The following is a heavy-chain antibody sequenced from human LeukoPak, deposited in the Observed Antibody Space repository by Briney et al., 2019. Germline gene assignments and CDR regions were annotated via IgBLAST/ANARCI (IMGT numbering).Heavy chain of an antibody. J-gene: IGHJ3*01. CDR3: AREIRAFDV. V-gene: IGHV1-18*01. Sequence: ASVKVSCKASGYTFTSYGISWVRQAPGQGLEWMGWISAYNGNTNYAQKLQGRVTMTRDTSINTAYMELHALVSDDTAVYFCAREIRAFDVWGQGSLVTVSS. CDR2: ISAYNGNT. CDR1: GYTFTSYG.